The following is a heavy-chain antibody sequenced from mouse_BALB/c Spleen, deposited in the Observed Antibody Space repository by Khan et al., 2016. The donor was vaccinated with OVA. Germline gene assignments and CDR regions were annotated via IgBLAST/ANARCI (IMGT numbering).Heavy chain of an antibody. CDR2: INPNSGGT. D-gene: IGHD1-1*01. CDR3: ARTGYGSLGY. J-gene: IGHJ2*01. Sequence: EVQLQQSGPELVKPGASVKIPCKASGYTFTDYNMNWVKQSHGKSLEWIGDINPNSGGTIYNQKFKGKATLTVDKSSSTAYMELRSLTSEDTAVYYCARTGYGSLGYWGQGTTLTVFS. V-gene: IGHV1-18*01. CDR1: GYTFTDYN.